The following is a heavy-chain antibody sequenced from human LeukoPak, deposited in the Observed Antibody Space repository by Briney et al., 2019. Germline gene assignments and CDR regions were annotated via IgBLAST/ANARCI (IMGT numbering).Heavy chain of an antibody. CDR1: GYTFTSYA. CDR2: INTNTGNP. D-gene: IGHD3-22*01. V-gene: IGHV7-4-1*02. J-gene: IGHJ3*02. CDR3: AREQYYYDSSGYILRAFDI. Sequence: GASVKVSCKASGYTFTSYAMNWVRQAPGQGLEWMGWINTNTGNPTYAQGFTGRFVFSLDTSVSTAYLQISSLKAEDTAVYYCAREQYYYDSSGYILRAFDIWGQGTMVTVSS.